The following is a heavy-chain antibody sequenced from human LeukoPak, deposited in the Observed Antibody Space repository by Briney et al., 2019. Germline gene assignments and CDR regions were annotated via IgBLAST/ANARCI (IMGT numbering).Heavy chain of an antibody. D-gene: IGHD4-17*01. Sequence: GGSLRLSCAASGFTTSSNYMNWVRQAPGKGLEWVSNVRPGDSARSYADPVRGRFTISRDDAKNSLYLQMNSLRDEDTAVYYCATDSHYAFDFWGLGTLVTVSS. J-gene: IGHJ4*02. V-gene: IGHV3-48*02. CDR2: VRPGDSAR. CDR1: GFTTSSNY. CDR3: ATDSHYAFDF.